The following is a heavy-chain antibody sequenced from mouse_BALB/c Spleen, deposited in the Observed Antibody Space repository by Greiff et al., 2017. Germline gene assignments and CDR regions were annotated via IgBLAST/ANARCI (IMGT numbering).Heavy chain of an antibody. CDR3: ARGTPFDY. CDR2: INPGSGGT. J-gene: IGHJ2*01. V-gene: IGHV1-54*01. Sequence: VQLQQSGAELVRPGTSVKVSCKASGYAFTNYLIEWVKQRPGQGLEWIGVINPGSGGTNYNEKFKGKATLTADKSSSTAYMQLSSLTSDDSAVYFCARGTPFDYWGQGTTLTVSS. CDR1: GYAFTNYL. D-gene: IGHD3-3*01.